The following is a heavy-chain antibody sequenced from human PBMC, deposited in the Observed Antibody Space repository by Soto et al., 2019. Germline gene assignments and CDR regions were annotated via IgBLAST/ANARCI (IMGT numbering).Heavy chain of an antibody. CDR1: GYTFTSYG. J-gene: IGHJ6*02. D-gene: IGHD3-22*01. Sequence: QVKLVQSGAEVKKPGASVKVSCKASGYTFTSYGISRVRQAPGQGLEWMGWISAYNGNTNYAQKLQGRVTMTTDTSTSTAYMELRSLRSDDTAVYYCATCFRYYDSRYYYYYGMDVWGQGTTVTVSS. CDR3: ATCFRYYDSRYYYYYGMDV. CDR2: ISAYNGNT. V-gene: IGHV1-18*01.